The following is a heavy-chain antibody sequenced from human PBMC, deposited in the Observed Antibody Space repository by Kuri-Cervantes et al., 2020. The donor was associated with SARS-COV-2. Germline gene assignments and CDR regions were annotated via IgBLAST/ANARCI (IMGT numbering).Heavy chain of an antibody. V-gene: IGHV1-46*01. CDR2: INPSGGST. J-gene: IGHJ6*02. CDR3: ARDRGDIEHMDV. D-gene: IGHD5-12*01. Sequence: ASVKVFCKASGYTFTSYYMHWVRQAPGQGLEWMGIINPSGGSTSYAQKFQGRVTMTTDTSTSTAYMELRSLRSDDTAVYYCARDRGDIEHMDVWGQGTTVTVSS. CDR1: GYTFTSYY.